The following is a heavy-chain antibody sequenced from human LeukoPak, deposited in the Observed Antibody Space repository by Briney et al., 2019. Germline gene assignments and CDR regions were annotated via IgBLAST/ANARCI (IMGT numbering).Heavy chain of an antibody. CDR1: GFTFANYA. CDR2: ISSTSAI. J-gene: IGHJ4*02. D-gene: IGHD1-26*01. CDR3: ARDDKWAFDY. V-gene: IGHV3-69-1*02. Sequence: GGSLRLSCAASGFTFANYAMNWFRHTPGKGLEWLSYISSTSAIYYADSVKGRFTISRDNAKESLYLQMNSLRAEDTAVYYCARDDKWAFDYWGQGTLVTVSS.